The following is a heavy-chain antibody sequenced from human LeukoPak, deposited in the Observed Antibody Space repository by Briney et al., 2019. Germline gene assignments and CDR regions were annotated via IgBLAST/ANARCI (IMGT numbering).Heavy chain of an antibody. CDR3: ARTEYNWNDVGFDY. CDR1: GFSLSTSGVG. CDR2: IYWNDDK. D-gene: IGHD1-1*01. J-gene: IGHJ4*02. V-gene: IGHV2-5*01. Sequence: SGPTLVKPAQTLTLTCTFSGFSLSTSGVGVGWIRQPPGKALEWFALIYWNDDKRYSPSLKSRLTITKDTSKNQVVLTMTNMDPVDTATYYCARTEYNWNDVGFDYWGQGTLVTVSS.